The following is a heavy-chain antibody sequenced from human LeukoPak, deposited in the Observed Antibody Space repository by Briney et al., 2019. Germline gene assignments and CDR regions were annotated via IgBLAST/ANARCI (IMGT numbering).Heavy chain of an antibody. Sequence: SETLSLTCTVSGGSISSYYWSWIRQPPGKGLEWIGKIYYSGSTNYNPSLKSRVTISLDTSKNQFSLKLSSVTAADTAVYYCARVKAAGWGDAFHIWGQGTMVTVSS. D-gene: IGHD6-13*01. V-gene: IGHV4-59*01. CDR1: GGSISSYY. CDR2: IYYSGST. J-gene: IGHJ3*02. CDR3: ARVKAAGWGDAFHI.